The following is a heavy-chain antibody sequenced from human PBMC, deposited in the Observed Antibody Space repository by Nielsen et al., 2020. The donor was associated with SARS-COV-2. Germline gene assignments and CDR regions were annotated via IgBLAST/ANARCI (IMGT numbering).Heavy chain of an antibody. Sequence: KVSCKASGGTFSSYAISWVRQAPGQGLEWMGGIIPIFGTANYAQKFQGRVTITADKSTSTAYMELSSLRSEDTAVYYCARDPWDTAMAYYYYGMDVWGQGTTVTVSS. CDR1: GGTFSSYA. CDR2: IIPIFGTA. CDR3: ARDPWDTAMAYYYYGMDV. J-gene: IGHJ6*02. V-gene: IGHV1-69*06. D-gene: IGHD5-18*01.